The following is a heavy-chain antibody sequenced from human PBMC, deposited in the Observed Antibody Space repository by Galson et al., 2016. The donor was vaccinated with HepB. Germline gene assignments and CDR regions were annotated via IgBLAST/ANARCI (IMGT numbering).Heavy chain of an antibody. CDR3: VGSHYRSSSDY. CDR2: IYASGRT. CDR1: GFTFNNYA. J-gene: IGHJ4*02. D-gene: IGHD1-26*01. Sequence: SLRLSCAASGFTFNNYAMHWVRQAPGKGLEWVSGIYASGRTFYADSVKGRFTIDNSKNTLFLQMNSLRVEDTAVYYCVGSHYRSSSDYWGQGILVTVSS. V-gene: IGHV3-53*01.